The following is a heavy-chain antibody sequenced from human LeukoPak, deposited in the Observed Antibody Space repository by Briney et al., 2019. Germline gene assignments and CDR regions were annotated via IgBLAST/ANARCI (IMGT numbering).Heavy chain of an antibody. CDR3: ARGRRYSYGTHHDRLFDY. Sequence: SETLSLTCAGYGGSFSGYYWSWIRQPPGKGLEWIGEINHSGSTNYNPSLKSRVTISVDTSKNQFSLKLSSVTAADTAVYYCARGRRYSYGTHHDRLFDYWGQGTLVTVSS. J-gene: IGHJ4*02. CDR2: INHSGST. V-gene: IGHV4-34*01. D-gene: IGHD5-18*01. CDR1: GGSFSGYY.